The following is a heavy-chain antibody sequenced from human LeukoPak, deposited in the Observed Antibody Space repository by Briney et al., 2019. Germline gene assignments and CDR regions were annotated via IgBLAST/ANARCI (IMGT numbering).Heavy chain of an antibody. CDR2: INHSGST. D-gene: IGHD1-26*01. Sequence: PSETLSLTCAVYGGSFSGYYWSWIRQPPGKGLEWIGEINHSGSTNYNPSLKSRVTISVDTSKNQFSLKLSSVTAADTAVYYCARVGSYWRLAAFDIWGQGTMVTVSS. CDR3: ARVGSYWRLAAFDI. J-gene: IGHJ3*02. V-gene: IGHV4-34*01. CDR1: GGSFSGYY.